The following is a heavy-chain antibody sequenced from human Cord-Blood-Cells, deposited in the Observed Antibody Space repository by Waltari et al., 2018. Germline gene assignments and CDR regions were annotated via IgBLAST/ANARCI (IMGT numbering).Heavy chain of an antibody. J-gene: IGHJ3*02. Sequence: QVQLVQSGAEVKKPGASVRVSCKATGGTFSSSAISWVRQAPGQGLEWMGRIIPMLCIANYAQKFQGRVTITADKSTSTAYMELSSLRSEDTAVYYCASLTDAFDIWGQGTMVTVSS. CDR1: GGTFSSSA. V-gene: IGHV1-69*09. CDR3: ASLTDAFDI. CDR2: IIPMLCIA.